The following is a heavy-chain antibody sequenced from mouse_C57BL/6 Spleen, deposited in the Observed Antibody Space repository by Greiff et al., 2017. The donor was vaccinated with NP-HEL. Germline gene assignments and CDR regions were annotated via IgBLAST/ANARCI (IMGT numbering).Heavy chain of an antibody. J-gene: IGHJ2*01. D-gene: IGHD2-4*01. V-gene: IGHV1-55*01. CDR2: IYPGSGST. CDR1: GYTFTSYW. Sequence: VQLQQSGAELVKPGASVKMSCKASGYTFTSYWITWVKQRPGQGLEWIGDIYPGSGSTNYNEKFKSKATLTVDTSSSTAYMQLSSLTAEDSAVYYCARSFRDLPFDYWGQGTTLTVSS. CDR3: ARSFRDLPFDY.